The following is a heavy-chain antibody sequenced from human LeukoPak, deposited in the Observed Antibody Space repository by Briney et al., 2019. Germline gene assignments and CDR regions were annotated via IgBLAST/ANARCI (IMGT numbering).Heavy chain of an antibody. CDR1: GFTFSTSW. J-gene: IGHJ3*01. CDR2: IKEDGSVK. CDR3: ARQWGWFTSGWWLDTFDV. Sequence: GGSLRLSCAASGFTFSTSWMNWVRQAPGKGLEWVANIKEDGSVKNYADSVKGRFTISRDNAKNSLYLQINCLRAEDTAVYYCARQWGWFTSGWWLDTFDVWGQGSMVIVSS. V-gene: IGHV3-7*01. D-gene: IGHD6-19*01.